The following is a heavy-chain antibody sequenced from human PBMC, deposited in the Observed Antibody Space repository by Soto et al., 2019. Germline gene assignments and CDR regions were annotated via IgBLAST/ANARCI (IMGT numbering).Heavy chain of an antibody. CDR1: GYTFTNYG. CDR2: ISAYNGNI. J-gene: IGHJ6*01. Sequence: QVQLVQSGAEVKKPGASVKVSCKASGYTFTNYGISWVRQAPGQGLEWMGWISAYNGNINYAQKLQGRVTMTTDTSTSTAYMELRSLRSDDTAIYYCASSYCGGNSYSILPLASYSYVMDVWGKGPRSPSPQ. D-gene: IGHD2-21*02. CDR3: ASSYCGGNSYSILPLASYSYVMDV. V-gene: IGHV1-18*01.